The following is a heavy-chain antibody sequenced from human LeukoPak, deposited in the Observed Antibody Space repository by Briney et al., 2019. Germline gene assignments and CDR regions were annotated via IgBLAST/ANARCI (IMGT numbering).Heavy chain of an antibody. V-gene: IGHV4-30-4*01. D-gene: IGHD2-15*01. CDR3: TRGLPSDKIDY. Sequence: SETLSLTCTVSGGSISSGDYIWTWIRQPPGRGLEWIGRMHYGGSPSYNPSLQSRVTISADTSKNQFSLSLYSVTAADTAVYYCTRGLPSDKIDYWGQGTLVTVSS. CDR2: MHYGGSP. CDR1: GGSISSGDYI. J-gene: IGHJ4*02.